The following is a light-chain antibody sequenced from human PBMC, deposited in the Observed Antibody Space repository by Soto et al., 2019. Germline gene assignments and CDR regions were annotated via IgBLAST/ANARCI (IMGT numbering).Light chain of an antibody. CDR1: QSISSW. V-gene: IGKV1-5*01. CDR2: DAS. CDR3: QQYNTYSPWT. J-gene: IGKJ1*01. Sequence: DIQMTQSPSTLSASVGDRVTITCRASQSISSWLAWYQQKPGKAPKVLIYDASSLESGVPSRFSGSGSGTEFTLTISILQPDDFATYYCQQYNTYSPWTFGQGTKVEIK.